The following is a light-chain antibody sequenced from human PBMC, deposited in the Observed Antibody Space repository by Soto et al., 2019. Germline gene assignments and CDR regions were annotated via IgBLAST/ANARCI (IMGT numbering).Light chain of an antibody. V-gene: IGKV1-9*01. Sequence: DIQLTQSPSFLSASVGDRVTITCRASQAISSSLAWYQHNPGKAPKLLIYAASTLQNGVPSSFSGSGSVTEFTLTINNLQPEDFATYYCQHLNDYRYTFGQGTKVEIK. CDR3: QHLNDYRYT. CDR2: AAS. J-gene: IGKJ2*01. CDR1: QAISSS.